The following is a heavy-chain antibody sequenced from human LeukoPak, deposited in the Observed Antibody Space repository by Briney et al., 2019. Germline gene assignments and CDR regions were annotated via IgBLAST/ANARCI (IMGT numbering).Heavy chain of an antibody. CDR1: GYTFTSYY. V-gene: IGHV1-46*03. Sequence: ASVKVSCKASGYTFTSYYMHWVRQAPGQGREWMGIINPSGGSTSYAQKFQGRVTMTRDTSTSTVYMELSSLRSEDTAVYYCALWELRNDAFDIWGQGTMVTVSS. D-gene: IGHD1-26*01. J-gene: IGHJ3*02. CDR3: ALWELRNDAFDI. CDR2: INPSGGST.